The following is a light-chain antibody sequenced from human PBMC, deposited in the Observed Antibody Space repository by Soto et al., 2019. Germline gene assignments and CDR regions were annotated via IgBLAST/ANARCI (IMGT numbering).Light chain of an antibody. CDR1: SSNIGAGYD. J-gene: IGLJ3*02. CDR3: QSYDSNVSGSV. Sequence: QAVVTQPPSVSGAPGQRVTISCTGSSSNIGAGYDVNWYQQLPGTAPKLLIYGNSNRPSGVPDRFSGSKSGTSASLAITGLQAEDEADYYCQSYDSNVSGSVFGGGTQLTVL. V-gene: IGLV1-40*01. CDR2: GNS.